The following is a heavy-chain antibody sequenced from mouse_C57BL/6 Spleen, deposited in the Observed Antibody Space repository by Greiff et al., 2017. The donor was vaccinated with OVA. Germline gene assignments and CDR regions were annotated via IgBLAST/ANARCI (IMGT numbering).Heavy chain of an antibody. CDR2: IRSKSNNYAT. CDR3: VRHDYDYDETY. D-gene: IGHD2-4*01. V-gene: IGHV10-1*01. CDR1: GFSFNTYA. J-gene: IGHJ3*01. Sequence: EVKLVESGGGLVQPKGSLKLSCAASGFSFNTYAMNWVRQAPGKGLEWVARIRSKSNNYATYYADSVKDRFTISRDDSESMLYLQMNNLKTEDTAMYYCVRHDYDYDETYWGQGTLVTVSA.